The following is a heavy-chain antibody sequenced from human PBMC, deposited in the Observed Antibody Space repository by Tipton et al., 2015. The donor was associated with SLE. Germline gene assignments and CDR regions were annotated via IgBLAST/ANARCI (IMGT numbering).Heavy chain of an antibody. CDR2: IYYSGST. J-gene: IGHJ6*03. V-gene: IGHV4-34*01. CDR1: GGSFSGYY. CDR3: AGRGYYYYYMDV. Sequence: LRLSCAVYGGSFSGYYWSWIRQPPGKGLEWIGNIYYSGSTYYNPSLKSRVTISVDTSKNQFSLKLSSVTAADTAVYYCAGRGYYYYYMDVWGKGTTVTVSS.